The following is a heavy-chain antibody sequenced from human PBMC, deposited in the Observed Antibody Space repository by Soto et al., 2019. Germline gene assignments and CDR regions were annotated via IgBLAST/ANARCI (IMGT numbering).Heavy chain of an antibody. D-gene: IGHD2-2*01. CDR3: ARDRKSIRVVPAANIYYYGMNV. CDR1: GYTFTGYY. CDR2: INPNSGGT. V-gene: IGHV1-2*04. Sequence: ASVKVSCKASGYTFTGYYMHWVRQAPGQGLEWMGWINPNSGGTNYAQKFQGWVTMTRDTSISTAYMELSRLRSDDTAVYYCARDRKSIRVVPAANIYYYGMNVWGQGTTVTV. J-gene: IGHJ6*02.